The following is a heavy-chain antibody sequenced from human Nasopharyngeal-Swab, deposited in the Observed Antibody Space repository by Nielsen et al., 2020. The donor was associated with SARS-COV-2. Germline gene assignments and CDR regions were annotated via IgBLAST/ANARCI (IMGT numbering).Heavy chain of an antibody. CDR3: ARGYSASWGYVDV. Sequence: GGSLRLSCAASGFTFSDYGMHWVRQAPGKGLEWVAVTSYDGSNEHHADSVKGRFTISRDNSKDTLYLQMNSLRDEDTAIYYCARGYSASWGYVDVWGQGTTVTVSS. J-gene: IGHJ6*02. D-gene: IGHD2-2*01. V-gene: IGHV3-30*03. CDR1: GFTFSDYG. CDR2: TSYDGSNE.